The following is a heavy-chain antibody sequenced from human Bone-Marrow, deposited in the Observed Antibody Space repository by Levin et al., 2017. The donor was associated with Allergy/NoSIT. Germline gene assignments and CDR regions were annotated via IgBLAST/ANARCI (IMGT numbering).Heavy chain of an antibody. Sequence: PGGSLRLSCAASGFTFSNSSMNWVRQAPGKGLEWVSYISDSSSSIFYADSVKGRFTISRDNAKNSLFLQMNSLRDEDTAVYYCARDCPHLPYSSTWYYYYGMDVWGQGTTVTVSS. D-gene: IGHD6-13*01. V-gene: IGHV3-48*02. CDR2: ISDSSSSI. J-gene: IGHJ6*02. CDR1: GFTFSNSS. CDR3: ARDCPHLPYSSTWYYYYGMDV.